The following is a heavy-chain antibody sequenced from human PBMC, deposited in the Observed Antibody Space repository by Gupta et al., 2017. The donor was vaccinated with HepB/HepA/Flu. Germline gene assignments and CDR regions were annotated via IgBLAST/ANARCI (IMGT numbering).Heavy chain of an antibody. V-gene: IGHV1-2*02. CDR1: GYTFTGYY. CDR3: ARDPTSDFWSGYASNKDDAFDI. D-gene: IGHD3-3*01. J-gene: IGHJ3*02. Sequence: QVQLVQSGAEVKKPGASVKVSCKASGYTFTGYYMHWVRQAPGQGLEWMGWINPNSGGTNYAQKFQGRVTMTRDTSISTAYMELSRLRSDDTAVYYCARDPTSDFWSGYASNKDDAFDIWGQGTMVTVSS. CDR2: INPNSGGT.